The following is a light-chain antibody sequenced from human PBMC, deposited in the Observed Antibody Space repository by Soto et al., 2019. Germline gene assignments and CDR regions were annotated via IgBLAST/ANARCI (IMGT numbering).Light chain of an antibody. CDR1: SRDVGGYNY. V-gene: IGLV2-14*01. CDR3: CSYAGSSYYV. Sequence: QSALTQPASVSGSPGQSITISCTGTSRDVGGYNYVSWHQQHPGKAPKVIITEVSNRPSGVSNRFSGSKSGNTASLTISGLQAEDEAYYYCCSYAGSSYYVFGSGTKLTVL. CDR2: EVS. J-gene: IGLJ1*01.